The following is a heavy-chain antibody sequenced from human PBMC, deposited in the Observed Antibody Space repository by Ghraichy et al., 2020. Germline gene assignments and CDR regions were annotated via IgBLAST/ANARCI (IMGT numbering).Heavy chain of an antibody. Sequence: GGSLRLSCAASGFTFSSYAMSWVRQAPGKGLEWVSAISGSGGSTYYADSVKGRFTISRDNSKNTLYLQMNSLRAEDTAVYYCASSERDIVATIFSSFRYWGQGTLVTVSS. CDR3: ASSERDIVATIFSSFRY. CDR1: GFTFSSYA. D-gene: IGHD5-12*01. J-gene: IGHJ4*02. CDR2: ISGSGGST. V-gene: IGHV3-23*01.